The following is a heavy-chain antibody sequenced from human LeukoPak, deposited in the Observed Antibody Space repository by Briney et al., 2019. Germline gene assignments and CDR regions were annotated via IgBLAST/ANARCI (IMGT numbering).Heavy chain of an antibody. CDR2: LSSSSSSFI. CDR1: EFTFGTYH. V-gene: IGHV3-21*01. Sequence: GGSLRLSCAASEFTFGTYHMHWVRQAPGKGLEWVSSLSSSSSSFIYYADSVKGRFTISRDNAKNSVYLQMNSLRADDTAVYYCARGTYRSPLDFDYWGQGTLATVSS. CDR3: ARGTYRSPLDFDY. J-gene: IGHJ4*02. D-gene: IGHD1-14*01.